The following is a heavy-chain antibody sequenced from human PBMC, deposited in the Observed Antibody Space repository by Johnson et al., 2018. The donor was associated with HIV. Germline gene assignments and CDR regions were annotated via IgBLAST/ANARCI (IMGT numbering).Heavy chain of an antibody. CDR3: ARGDGSGSTGAFDI. Sequence: VQVVESGGGLIQPGGSLRLSCAASGFTISSNYMSWVRQAPGKGLEWVSGINWNGGSIGYGDSVKGRFTISRDNAKNSLYLQMNSLRDEDTALYHCARGDGSGSTGAFDIWGQGTMVTVSS. CDR1: GFTISSNY. CDR2: INWNGGSI. D-gene: IGHD3-10*01. J-gene: IGHJ3*02. V-gene: IGHV3-20*01.